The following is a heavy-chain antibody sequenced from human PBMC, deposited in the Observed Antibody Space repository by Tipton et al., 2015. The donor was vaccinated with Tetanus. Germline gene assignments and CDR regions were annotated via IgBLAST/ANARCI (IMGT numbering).Heavy chain of an antibody. CDR3: ARDDDPIGNGLAV. CDR1: GSTFRSYG. V-gene: IGHV3-33*01. Sequence: SLRLSCAASGSTFRSYGMHWVRQAPGTGLEWVAVIWNDGTTKYYGDSVKGRFSISRDNSKNTLYLQMNSLRVEDTALYYCARDDDPIGNGLAVWGQGTTVTVSS. J-gene: IGHJ6*02. D-gene: IGHD2/OR15-2a*01. CDR2: IWNDGTTK.